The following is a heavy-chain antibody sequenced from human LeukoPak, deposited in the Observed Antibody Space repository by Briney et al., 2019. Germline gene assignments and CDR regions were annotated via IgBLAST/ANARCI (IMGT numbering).Heavy chain of an antibody. CDR2: ISQDGSET. CDR3: VRDLGHSRHYFEY. CDR1: GFTFNSFF. D-gene: IGHD7-27*01. Sequence: GGSLRLSCAASGFTFNSFFLNWVRRTPGRELEWLACISQDGSETFYMDSVRGRFTISRDNTKHSLYLQMDSLRAEDTAVYFCVRDLGHSRHYFEYWGQGALVTVSS. V-gene: IGHV3-7*01. J-gene: IGHJ4*02.